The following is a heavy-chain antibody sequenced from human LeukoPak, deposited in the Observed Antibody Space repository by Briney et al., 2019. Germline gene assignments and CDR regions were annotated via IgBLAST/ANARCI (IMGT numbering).Heavy chain of an antibody. Sequence: SETLSLTCAVYGGSFSGYYWSWIRQPPGEGLEWIGEINHSGSTNYNPSLKSRVTMSVDTSKNQFSLKLSSVTAADTAVYYCARVISSGGSCRFDYWGQGTLVTVSS. V-gene: IGHV4-34*01. CDR1: GGSFSGYY. CDR2: INHSGST. D-gene: IGHD2-15*01. J-gene: IGHJ4*02. CDR3: ARVISSGGSCRFDY.